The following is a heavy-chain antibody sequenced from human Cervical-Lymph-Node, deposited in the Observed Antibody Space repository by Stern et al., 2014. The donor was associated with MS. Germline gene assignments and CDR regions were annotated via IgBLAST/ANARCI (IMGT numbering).Heavy chain of an antibody. CDR2: ISFDATKT. Sequence: MQLVESGGGVVQTGRSLRLSCAASGFTFLSYAMHWVRQAPGKGPEWVAAISFDATKTNYADSVKGRSTISRDNSNNTLYLHIDSLKAEDSAVYFCGRGRMWAQAGDIDYWGQGTLVTVSS. V-gene: IGHV3-30*04. J-gene: IGHJ4*02. CDR3: GRGRMWAQAGDIDY. D-gene: IGHD2-21*02. CDR1: GFTFLSYA.